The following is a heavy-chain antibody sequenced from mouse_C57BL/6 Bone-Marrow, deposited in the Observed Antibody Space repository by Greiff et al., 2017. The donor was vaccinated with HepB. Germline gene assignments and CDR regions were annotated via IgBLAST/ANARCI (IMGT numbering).Heavy chain of an antibody. CDR1: GYTFTGYW. CDR2: ILPGSGST. Sequence: VQLQESGAELMKPGASVKLSCKATGYTFTGYWIEWVKQRPGHGLEWIGEILPGSGSTNYNEKFKGKATFTADTSSNTAYMQLSSLTTEDSAIYYCARWGFTGFYYGSSYMNYWGQGTTLTVSS. V-gene: IGHV1-9*01. D-gene: IGHD1-1*01. J-gene: IGHJ2*01. CDR3: ARWGFTGFYYGSSYMNY.